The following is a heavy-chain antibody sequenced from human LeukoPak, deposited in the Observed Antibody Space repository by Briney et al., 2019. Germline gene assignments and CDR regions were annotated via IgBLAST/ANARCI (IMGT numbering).Heavy chain of an antibody. D-gene: IGHD1-26*01. J-gene: IGHJ4*02. CDR2: ISGSGGST. V-gene: IGHV3-23*01. CDR1: GFTFSSHA. Sequence: GGSLRLSCAASGFTFSSHAMHWVRQAPGKGLEWVSTISGSGGSTYYADSVKGRFTISRDNSKNTLYLQMNSLRAEDTAVYYWAKCQSWELLPLDSGGQGPLVPVSS. CDR3: AKCQSWELLPLDS.